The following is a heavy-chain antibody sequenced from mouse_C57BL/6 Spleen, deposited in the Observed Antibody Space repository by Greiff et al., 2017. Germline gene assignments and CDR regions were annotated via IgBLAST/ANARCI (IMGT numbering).Heavy chain of an antibody. D-gene: IGHD1-1*01. CDR1: GYTFTSYW. V-gene: IGHV1-53*01. J-gene: IGHJ4*01. CDR2: INPSNGGT. CDR3: ARGGRDYAMDY. Sequence: QVQLQQPGTELVKPGASVKLSCKASGYTFTSYWMHWVKQRPGKGLEWIGNINPSNGGTNYNEKFKSKATLTVDKSSSTAYMQLSSLTSEVSAVYYGARGGRDYAMDYWGQGTSVTVSS.